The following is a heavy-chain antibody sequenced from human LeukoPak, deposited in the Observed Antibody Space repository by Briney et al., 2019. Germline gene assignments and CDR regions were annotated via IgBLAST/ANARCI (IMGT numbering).Heavy chain of an antibody. J-gene: IGHJ4*02. Sequence: SETLSLICTVSGGSISSTSYYWGWTRQPPGKGLEWIGSIYYSGSTYYNPSLKSRVTISVDTSKNQFSLKLSSVTAADTAVYYCARHPYYYDTSAYFVYYFDYWGQGTLVTVSS. CDR2: IYYSGST. CDR1: GGSISSTSYY. CDR3: ARHPYYYDTSAYFVYYFDY. V-gene: IGHV4-39*01. D-gene: IGHD3-22*01.